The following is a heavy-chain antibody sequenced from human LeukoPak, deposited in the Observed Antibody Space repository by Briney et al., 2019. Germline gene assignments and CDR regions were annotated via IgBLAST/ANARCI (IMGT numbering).Heavy chain of an antibody. Sequence: SGPTLVNPTQTLTLTCTFSGFSLSTSGVGVGWIRQPPGKALEWLALIYWDDDKRYSPSLKSRLTITKDTSKNQVVLTMTNMDPVDTATYYCARQSITIFGVVIHSPIDYWGQGTLVTVSS. CDR3: ARQSITIFGVVIHSPIDY. CDR1: GFSLSTSGVG. V-gene: IGHV2-5*02. J-gene: IGHJ4*02. CDR2: IYWDDDK. D-gene: IGHD3-3*01.